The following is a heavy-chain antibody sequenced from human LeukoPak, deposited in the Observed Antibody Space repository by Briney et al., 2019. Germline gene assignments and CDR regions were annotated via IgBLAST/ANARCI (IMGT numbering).Heavy chain of an antibody. CDR1: GGTFSSYA. J-gene: IGHJ5*02. Sequence: SVKVSCKASGGTFSSYAISWVRQAPGQGLEWMGGIIPIFGTANYAQMFQGRVTITTDESTSTAYMELSSLRSEDTAVYYCARDALPGYSSSWYWFDPWGQGTLVTVSS. V-gene: IGHV1-69*05. CDR2: IIPIFGTA. CDR3: ARDALPGYSSSWYWFDP. D-gene: IGHD6-13*01.